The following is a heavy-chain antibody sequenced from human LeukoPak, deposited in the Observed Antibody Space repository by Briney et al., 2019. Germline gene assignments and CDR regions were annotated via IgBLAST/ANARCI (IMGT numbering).Heavy chain of an antibody. Sequence: GGSLRLSCAASEFTFSTYAMHWVRQAPGKGLEWVAFIRYDGRNKYYADSVKGRFTISRDNSKNTLYLQMNSLRAEDTAVYYCAKRASVVTAGYYYMDVWGKGTTVTISS. J-gene: IGHJ6*03. CDR3: AKRASVVTAGYYYMDV. V-gene: IGHV3-30*02. CDR2: IRYDGRNK. D-gene: IGHD4-23*01. CDR1: EFTFSTYA.